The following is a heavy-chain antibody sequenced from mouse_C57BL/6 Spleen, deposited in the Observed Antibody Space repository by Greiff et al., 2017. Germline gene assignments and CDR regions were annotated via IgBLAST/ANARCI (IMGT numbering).Heavy chain of an antibody. Sequence: EVMLVESGGDLVKPGGSLKLSCAASGFTFSSYGMSWVRQTPDKRLAWVATISSGGSYTYYPDSVKGRFTISRDNAKNTLYLQLSRLKYEDTAMYYCARFYDYDGPYFDYGVQGTTLTVSS. D-gene: IGHD2-4*01. CDR2: ISSGGSYT. CDR1: GFTFSSYG. J-gene: IGHJ2*01. CDR3: ARFYDYDGPYFDY. V-gene: IGHV5-6*01.